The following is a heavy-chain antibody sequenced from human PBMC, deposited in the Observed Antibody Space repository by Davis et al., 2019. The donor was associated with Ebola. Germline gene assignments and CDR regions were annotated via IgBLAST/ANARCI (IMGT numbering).Heavy chain of an antibody. D-gene: IGHD2-2*01. J-gene: IGHJ6*02. CDR1: GFTFSSYW. CDR3: ARVPAATDNYYYYGMDV. Sequence: PGGSLRLSCAASGFTFSSYWMSWVRQAPGKGLEWVANIKQDGSEKYYVDSVKGRFTISRDNAKNSLYLQMNSLRAEDTAVYYCARVPAATDNYYYYGMDVWGQVTTVTVSS. V-gene: IGHV3-7*01. CDR2: IKQDGSEK.